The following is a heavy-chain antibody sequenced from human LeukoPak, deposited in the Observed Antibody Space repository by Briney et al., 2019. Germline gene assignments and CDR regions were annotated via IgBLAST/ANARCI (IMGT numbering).Heavy chain of an antibody. CDR1: GGSISSGGYY. CDR3: ASTCSGGSCHDGY. V-gene: IGHV4-31*03. Sequence: SQTLSLTCTVSGGSISSGGYYWSWIRQHPGKGLEWIGYIYYSGSTYYNPSLKSRVTISVDTSKNQFSLKLSSVTAADTAVYYCASTCSGGSCHDGYWGQGTLVTVSS. D-gene: IGHD2-15*01. CDR2: IYYSGST. J-gene: IGHJ4*02.